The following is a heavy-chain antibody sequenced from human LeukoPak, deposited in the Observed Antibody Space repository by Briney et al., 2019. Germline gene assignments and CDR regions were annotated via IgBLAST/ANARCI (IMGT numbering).Heavy chain of an antibody. Sequence: ASVKVSCKASGYTFTSYYMHWVRQAPGQGLEWMGIINPSGGSTSYAQKFQGRVTMTRDTSTSTVYMELSRLRSDDTAVYYCARDDSGYHDYWGQGTLVTVSS. V-gene: IGHV1-46*01. J-gene: IGHJ4*02. CDR1: GYTFTSYY. CDR2: INPSGGST. D-gene: IGHD3-22*01. CDR3: ARDDSGYHDY.